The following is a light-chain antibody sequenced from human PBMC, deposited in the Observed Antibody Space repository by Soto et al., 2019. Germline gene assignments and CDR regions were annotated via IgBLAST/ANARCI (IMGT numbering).Light chain of an antibody. Sequence: QSVLTQPASASGSPGQSITISCTGTSDDVGHYNYVSWYQQHPGKAPKLMIYDVSNRPSGISNRFSGSKSGNTASLTISGLQAEDEADYYCSSYTSRISITLMVFCAGTNVTVL. V-gene: IGLV2-14*01. CDR3: SSYTSRISITLMV. CDR2: DVS. J-gene: IGLJ2*01. CDR1: SDDVGHYNY.